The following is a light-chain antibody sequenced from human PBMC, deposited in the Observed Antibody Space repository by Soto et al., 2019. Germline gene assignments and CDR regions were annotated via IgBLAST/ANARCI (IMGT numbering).Light chain of an antibody. CDR3: QRYGSSPWT. CDR1: QSVSSSY. J-gene: IGKJ1*01. V-gene: IGKV3-20*01. Sequence: EIVLTQSPGTLSLSPGERATLSCRASQSVSSSYLVWHQQKPGQAPRLLIYAASRRATGLPDRFSGSGSGTDFTLTISRLEPEDFAVYYCQRYGSSPWTYGQGTKVELK. CDR2: AAS.